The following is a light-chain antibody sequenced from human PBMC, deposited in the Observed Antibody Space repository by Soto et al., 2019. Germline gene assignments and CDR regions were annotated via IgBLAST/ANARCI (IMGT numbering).Light chain of an antibody. CDR2: DAS. CDR3: QQRSNWSRT. Sequence: EIVLTQSPATLSLSPGERATLSCRASQSVSSYLAWYQQKPGQAPRLLIYDASNRATGIPARFSGSGSGTDFTLTISSLEHEDFAVYYCQQRSNWSRTFGQGTKLEIK. V-gene: IGKV3-11*01. CDR1: QSVSSY. J-gene: IGKJ2*01.